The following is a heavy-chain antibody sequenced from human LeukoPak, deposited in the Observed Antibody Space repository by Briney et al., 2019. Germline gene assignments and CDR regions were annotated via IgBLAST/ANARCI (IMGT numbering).Heavy chain of an antibody. V-gene: IGHV1-24*01. CDR2: FDPEDGET. J-gene: IGHJ4*02. CDR1: RYTLTELS. Sequence: ASVKVSCKVSRYTLTELSMHWVRQAQGKGLEWMGGFDPEDGETIYAQKFQGRVTMTEDTSTDTAYMELRSLRSEDTAVYYCATDRYSGSYLGYYFDYWGQGTLVTVSS. D-gene: IGHD1-26*01. CDR3: ATDRYSGSYLGYYFDY.